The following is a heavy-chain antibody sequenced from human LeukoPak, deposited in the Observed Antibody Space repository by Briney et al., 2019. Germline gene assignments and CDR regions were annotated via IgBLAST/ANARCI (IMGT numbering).Heavy chain of an antibody. CDR1: GGSFSGYY. CDR2: INHSGST. J-gene: IGHJ4*02. V-gene: IGHV4-34*01. CDR3: ARRRAYYYGSGTNFDY. D-gene: IGHD3-10*01. Sequence: PSETLSLTCAVYGGSFSGYYWSWIRQPPGKGLAWIGEINHSGSTNYNPSLKSRVTISVDTSKNQFSLKLSSVTAADTAVYYCARRRAYYYGSGTNFDYWGQGTLVTVSS.